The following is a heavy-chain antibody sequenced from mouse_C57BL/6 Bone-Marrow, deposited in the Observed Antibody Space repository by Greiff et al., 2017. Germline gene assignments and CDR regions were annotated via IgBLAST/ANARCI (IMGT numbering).Heavy chain of an antibody. Sequence: EVQLVESGPELVKPGASVKISCKASGYSFTGYYMNWVKQSPEKSLEWIGEINPSTGGTTYNQKFKAKATLTVDTSSSTAYMQLKSLTSEDSAVYYCARENGPLVDYWGQGTTLTVSS. CDR2: INPSTGGT. J-gene: IGHJ2*01. CDR1: GYSFTGYY. V-gene: IGHV1-42*01. CDR3: ARENGPLVDY.